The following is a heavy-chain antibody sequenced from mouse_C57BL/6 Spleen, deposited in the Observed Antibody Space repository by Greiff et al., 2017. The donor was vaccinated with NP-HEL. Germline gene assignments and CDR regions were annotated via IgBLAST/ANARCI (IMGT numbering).Heavy chain of an antibody. V-gene: IGHV5-6*01. Sequence: EVMLVESGGDLVKPGGSLKLSCAASGFTFSSYGMSWVRQTPDKRLEWVATISSGGSYTYYPDSVKGRFTISRDNAKNTLYLQMSSLKSEDTAMYYCARPSYFDVWGTGTTVTVSS. CDR3: ARPSYFDV. J-gene: IGHJ1*03. CDR2: ISSGGSYT. CDR1: GFTFSSYG.